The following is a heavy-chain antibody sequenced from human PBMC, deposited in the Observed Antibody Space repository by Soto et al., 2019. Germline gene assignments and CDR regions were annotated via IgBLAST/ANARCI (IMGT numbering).Heavy chain of an antibody. CDR3: AKDGYSSSSVSPHDAFDI. CDR2: ISWNSGSI. J-gene: IGHJ3*02. D-gene: IGHD6-6*01. V-gene: IGHV3-9*01. Sequence: EVQLVESGGGLVQPGRSLRLSCAASGFTFDDYAMHWVRQAPGKGLEWVAGISWNSGSIGYADSVKGRFTISRDNAKNSLYLQMNSLRAEDTALYYCAKDGYSSSSVSPHDAFDIWGQGTMVTVSS. CDR1: GFTFDDYA.